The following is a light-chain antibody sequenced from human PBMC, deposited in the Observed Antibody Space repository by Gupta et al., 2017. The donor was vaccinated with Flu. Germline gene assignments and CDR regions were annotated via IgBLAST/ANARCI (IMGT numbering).Light chain of an antibody. Sequence: GKSARINCEGKKIGSKSIHWYHQKPGQAPVLVVYDDSARPSGIPERFSGSYSGNTATLTISRVEAGDEADYYCHVWDSSSVHGVFGGGTKLTVL. V-gene: IGLV3-21*03. CDR3: HVWDSSSVHGV. J-gene: IGLJ3*02. CDR1: KIGSKS. CDR2: DDS.